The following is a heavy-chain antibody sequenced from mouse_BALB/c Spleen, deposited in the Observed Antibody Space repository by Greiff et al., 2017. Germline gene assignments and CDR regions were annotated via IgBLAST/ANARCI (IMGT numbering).Heavy chain of an antibody. D-gene: IGHD2-1*01. CDR2: ISYSGRT. CDR1: GYSITSDYA. J-gene: IGHJ3*01. CDR3: ARLGIYYGTGFAY. V-gene: IGHV3-2*02. Sequence: DVKLQESGPGLVKPSQSLSLTCTVTGYSITSDYAWNWIRQFPGNKLEWMGYISYSGRTSYNPSLKSRISITRDTSKNQFFLQLNSVTTEDTATYYCARLGIYYGTGFAYWGQGTLVTVSA.